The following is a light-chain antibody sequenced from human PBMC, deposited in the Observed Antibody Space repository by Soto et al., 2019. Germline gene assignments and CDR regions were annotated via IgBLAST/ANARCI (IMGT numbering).Light chain of an antibody. Sequence: QSALTQSPSASGSPGQSVTISCTGTSSDVGGYNFVSWYQQHPGKAPKLMIYEVSKRLSGVPDRFSGSKSCNTASLTVSGLQAEDEADYYCSSYAGNNYLLFGGGTKLTVL. CDR3: SSYAGNNYLL. V-gene: IGLV2-8*01. CDR2: EVS. J-gene: IGLJ2*01. CDR1: SSDVGGYNF.